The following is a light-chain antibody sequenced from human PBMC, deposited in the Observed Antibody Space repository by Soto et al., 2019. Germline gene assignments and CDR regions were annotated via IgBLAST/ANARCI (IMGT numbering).Light chain of an antibody. CDR2: DAS. CDR1: QSITNR. CDR3: QHNVGMWR. J-gene: IGKJ1*01. V-gene: IGKV1-5*01. Sequence: DFQMTQSPSTLSASVGDRVTIXXRTSQSITNRLAWYQHKPGKAPXVLIYDASNLESGVPSRFSGSGYGTEFILTISSLQPNDFATYYCQHNVGMWRFGKGT.